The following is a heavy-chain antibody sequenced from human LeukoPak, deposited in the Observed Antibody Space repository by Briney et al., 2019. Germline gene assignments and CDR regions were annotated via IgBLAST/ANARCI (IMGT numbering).Heavy chain of an antibody. CDR1: GFTFSSYA. V-gene: IGHV3-23*01. CDR2: ILDSGYST. CDR3: ASLILTGYYADYFGY. Sequence: GGSLRLSCAASGFTFSSYAMSWVRQAPGKGLEWVSGILDSGYSTYYANSVKGRFTISRDNSNNTLYLQMNSLRAEDTAVYYCASLILTGYYADYFGYWGQGTLVTVSS. D-gene: IGHD3-9*01. J-gene: IGHJ4*02.